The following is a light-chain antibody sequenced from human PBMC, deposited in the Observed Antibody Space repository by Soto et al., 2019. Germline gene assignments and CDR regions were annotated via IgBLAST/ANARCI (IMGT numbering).Light chain of an antibody. CDR1: QSLSTW. CDR2: DAS. CDR3: QQYNDYWT. Sequence: DIPMTQSPATLSASIGDRVTITCRASQSLSTWLAWYQQKPGKAPKLLIYDASTLQSGVPSRFSGSGSGTEFTLNISGLQPDDFATYYCQQYNDYWTFGQGTKVEIK. V-gene: IGKV1-5*01. J-gene: IGKJ1*01.